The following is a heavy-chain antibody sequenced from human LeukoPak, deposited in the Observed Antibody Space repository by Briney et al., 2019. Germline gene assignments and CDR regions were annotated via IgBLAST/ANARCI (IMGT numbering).Heavy chain of an antibody. J-gene: IGHJ6*03. V-gene: IGHV4-34*01. CDR3: ARHVPYYYGSGSRALYYYYMDV. Sequence: PSETLSLTCAVYGGSFSGYYWSWIRQPPGKGLEWIGEINHSGSTNYNPSLKSRVTISVDTSKNQFSLKLSSVTAADTAVYYCARHVPYYYGSGSRALYYYYMDVWGKGTTVTISS. D-gene: IGHD3-10*01. CDR1: GGSFSGYY. CDR2: INHSGST.